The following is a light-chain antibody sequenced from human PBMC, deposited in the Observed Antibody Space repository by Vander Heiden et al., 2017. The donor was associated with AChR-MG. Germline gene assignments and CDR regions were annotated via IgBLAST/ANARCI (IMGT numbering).Light chain of an antibody. J-gene: IGKJ4*01. CDR2: GAS. CDR1: QSVSSN. CDR3: QQYYNWPPLT. V-gene: IGKV3-15*01. Sequence: LLITQSPATLSVSPGERATLSCRASQSVSSNLPWYQQKPGQAPRLLIYGASTRATGIPARFSGSGSGTEFTLTISSLQSEDFAIYYCQQYYNWPPLTFGGGTKVEIK.